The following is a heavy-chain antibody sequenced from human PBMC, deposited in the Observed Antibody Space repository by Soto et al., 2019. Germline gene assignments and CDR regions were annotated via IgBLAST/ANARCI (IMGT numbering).Heavy chain of an antibody. J-gene: IGHJ5*02. CDR1: GGSISSSSYY. CDR2: TYYSGST. CDR3: ASPKIAFYNWFDP. Sequence: QLQLQESGPGLVKPSETLSLTCTVSGGSISSSSYYWGWIRQPPGTGLEWIGSTYYSGSTYYNPSLTSRVTISVDTSKNQFSLKLSSVTAADTAVYYCASPKIAFYNWFDPWGQGTLVTVSS. V-gene: IGHV4-39*01. D-gene: IGHD3-3*02.